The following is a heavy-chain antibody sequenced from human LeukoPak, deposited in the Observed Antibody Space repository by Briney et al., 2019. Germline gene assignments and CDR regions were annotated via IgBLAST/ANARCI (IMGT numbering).Heavy chain of an antibody. CDR2: IYYSGST. CDR3: ARALVVVAADYFDY. Sequence: SQTLSLTCTVSGGSISSGGYYWSWIRQHPGKGLEWIGYIYYSGSTYYNPSLKSRVTISVDTSKSQFSLKLSSVTAADTAVYYCARALVVVAADYFDYWGQGTLVTVSS. D-gene: IGHD2-15*01. CDR1: GGSISSGGYY. J-gene: IGHJ4*02. V-gene: IGHV4-31*03.